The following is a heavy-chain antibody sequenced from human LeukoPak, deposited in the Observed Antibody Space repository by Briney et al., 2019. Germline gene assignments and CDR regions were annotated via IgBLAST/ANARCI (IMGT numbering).Heavy chain of an antibody. V-gene: IGHV4-28*01. CDR2: IYYSGST. CDR1: GYSISSSNW. D-gene: IGHD7-27*01. CDR3: VRSGETGDTFDY. J-gene: IGHJ4*02. Sequence: SETLSLTCAVSGYSISSSNWWGWIRQPPGKGLEWIGNIYYSGSTYYNPSLKSRVTMSVDTSKNQFSLKLSSVTAADTAVYYCVRSGETGDTFDYWGQGTLVTVSS.